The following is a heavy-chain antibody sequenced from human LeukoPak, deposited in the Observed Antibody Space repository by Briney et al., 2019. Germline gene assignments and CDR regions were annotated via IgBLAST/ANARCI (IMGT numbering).Heavy chain of an antibody. J-gene: IGHJ4*02. CDR2: INPNSGGA. CDR1: GYTFTGYY. CDR3: ARAAATTMANYFDY. V-gene: IGHV1-2*02. D-gene: IGHD6-25*01. Sequence: ASVKVSCKASGYTFTGYYMHWVRQAPGQGLDWMGWINPNSGGANSAQNFQGRVTMTRDTSISTAYMELSRLRSDDTAVYYCARAAATTMANYFDYWGQGTLVTVSS.